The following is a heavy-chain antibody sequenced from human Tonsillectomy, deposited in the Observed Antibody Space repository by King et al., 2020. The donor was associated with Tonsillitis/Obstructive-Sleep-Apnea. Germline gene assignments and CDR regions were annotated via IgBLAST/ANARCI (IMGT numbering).Heavy chain of an antibody. V-gene: IGHV3-23*04. CDR2: ISDRGDNT. D-gene: IGHD6-19*01. J-gene: IGHJ6*03. Sequence: EVQLVESGGGLVQPGGSLRLSCAASGFTFSSYAMSWVRQAPGKGLQWVSSISDRGDNTFNADSVKGGFTMSRDNSKNTLYLQMKSLRAEDTALYYCVGGPAGADSYYMDVWGKGTAVTVSS. CDR1: GFTFSSYA. CDR3: VGGPAGADSYYMDV.